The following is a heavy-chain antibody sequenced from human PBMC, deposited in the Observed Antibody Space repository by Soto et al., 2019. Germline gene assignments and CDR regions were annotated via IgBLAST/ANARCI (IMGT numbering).Heavy chain of an antibody. CDR2: IYFSGTT. D-gene: IGHD4-17*01. CDR3: AISPGTGDYVDY. V-gene: IGHV4-61*01. J-gene: IGHJ4*02. CDR1: GGSVSSDSYY. Sequence: QVQLQESGPRLVQPSETLSLTCSVSGGSVSSDSYYWSWIRQPPGAGLEWIGYIYFSGTTNYNPSLGSPVTILVDSSKNQFSLNLSSVTAADTAVYYCAISPGTGDYVDYWGQGTLVAVSS.